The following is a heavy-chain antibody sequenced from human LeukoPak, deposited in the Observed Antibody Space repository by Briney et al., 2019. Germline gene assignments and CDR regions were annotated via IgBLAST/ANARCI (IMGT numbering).Heavy chain of an antibody. Sequence: GGSLRLSCAASGFTLSSYAMSWVRQAPGKGLEWVSAISGSGGSTYYADSVKGRFTISRDNSKNTLYLQMNSLRAEDTAVYYCAKSGPWDYYDSSGYYDWGQGTLVTVSS. D-gene: IGHD3-22*01. J-gene: IGHJ4*02. CDR3: AKSGPWDYYDSSGYYD. CDR1: GFTLSSYA. V-gene: IGHV3-23*01. CDR2: ISGSGGST.